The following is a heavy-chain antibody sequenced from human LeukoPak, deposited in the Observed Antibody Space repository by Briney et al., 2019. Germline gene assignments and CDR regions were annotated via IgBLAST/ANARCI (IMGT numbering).Heavy chain of an antibody. Sequence: GGSLRLSCAASGFTFSSYIMNWVRQAPGKGLEWVANIKEDGSEKSYVDSVKGRFTISRDNAKNLLYLQMNSLRAEETAVYYCARVLVGALDYWGQGTLVTVSS. CDR3: ARVLVGALDY. V-gene: IGHV3-7*03. J-gene: IGHJ4*02. CDR2: IKEDGSEK. D-gene: IGHD1-26*01. CDR1: GFTFSSYI.